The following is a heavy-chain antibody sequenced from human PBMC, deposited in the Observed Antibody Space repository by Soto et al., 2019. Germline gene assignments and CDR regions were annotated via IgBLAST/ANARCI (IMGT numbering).Heavy chain of an antibody. D-gene: IGHD3-22*01. CDR3: ARDKSSNYYDSSGYYRPFDY. Sequence: GASVKVSCKASGYTFTSYGISWVRQAPGQGLEWMGWISAYNGNTNYAQKLQGRVTMTTDTSTSTAYMELRSLRSDDTAVYYCARDKSSNYYDSSGYYRPFDYWGKGTLVTVST. CDR1: GYTFTSYG. J-gene: IGHJ4*02. V-gene: IGHV1-18*01. CDR2: ISAYNGNT.